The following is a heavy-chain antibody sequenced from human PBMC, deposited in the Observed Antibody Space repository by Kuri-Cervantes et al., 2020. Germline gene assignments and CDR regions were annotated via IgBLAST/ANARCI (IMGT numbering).Heavy chain of an antibody. CDR2: IHFNGNN. J-gene: IGHJ5*02. Sequence: GSLRLSCTVSGGSISNYYWSWIRQSPEKGLEWIAYIHFNGNNDYNPSLKGRVTMSIDTSNNQCSLKLSSVTAADTAVYYCARRFSGYDSRFDPWGQGTLVTVSS. CDR1: GGSISNYY. D-gene: IGHD5-12*01. V-gene: IGHV4-59*08. CDR3: ARRFSGYDSRFDP.